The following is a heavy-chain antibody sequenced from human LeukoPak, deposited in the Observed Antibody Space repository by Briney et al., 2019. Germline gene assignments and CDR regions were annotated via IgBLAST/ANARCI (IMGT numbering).Heavy chain of an antibody. J-gene: IGHJ4*02. CDR2: IYSGGST. CDR3: ARGAFPIAAAD. CDR1: GFTVSSNY. D-gene: IGHD6-13*01. V-gene: IGHV3-66*01. Sequence: PGGSLRLSCAASGFTVSSNYMSWVRQAPGKGLEWVSVIYSGGSTYYAASVKGRFTISSDNSKNTLYVQMNSLRAGDTAVYYCARGAFPIAAADWGQGTLVTVSS.